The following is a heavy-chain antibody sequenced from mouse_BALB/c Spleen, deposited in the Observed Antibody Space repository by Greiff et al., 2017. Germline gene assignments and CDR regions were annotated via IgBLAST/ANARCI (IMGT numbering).Heavy chain of an antibody. Sequence: QVQLQQSGPGLVQPSQSLSITCTVSGFSLTSYGVHWVRQSPGKGLEWLGVIWSGGSTDYNAAFISRLSISKDNSKSQVFFKMNSLQANDTAIYYCARLITTAGYYAMDYWGQGTSVTVSS. CDR3: ARLITTAGYYAMDY. CDR1: GFSLTSYG. J-gene: IGHJ4*01. CDR2: IWSGGST. D-gene: IGHD1-1*01. V-gene: IGHV2-2*02.